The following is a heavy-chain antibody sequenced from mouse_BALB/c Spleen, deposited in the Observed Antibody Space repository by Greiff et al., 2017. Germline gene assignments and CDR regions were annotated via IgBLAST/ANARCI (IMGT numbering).Heavy chain of an antibody. J-gene: IGHJ4*01. V-gene: IGHV1-31*01. Sequence: EVQRVESGPELVKPGASVKISCKASGYSFTGYYMHWVKQSHVKSLEWIGRINPYNGATSYNQNFKDKASLTVDKSSSTAYMELHSLTSEDSAVYYCARYRYDGAMDYWGQGTSVTVSS. CDR2: INPYNGAT. D-gene: IGHD2-14*01. CDR1: GYSFTGYY. CDR3: ARYRYDGAMDY.